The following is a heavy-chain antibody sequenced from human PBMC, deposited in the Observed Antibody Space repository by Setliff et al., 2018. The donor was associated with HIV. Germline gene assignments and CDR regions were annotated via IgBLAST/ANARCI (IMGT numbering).Heavy chain of an antibody. J-gene: IGHJ4*02. CDR2: IKQDGSDM. D-gene: IGHD6-13*01. CDR3: ATQTGFYNSHWYDY. Sequence: GGSMRLSCVASGLPFYNYWMTWLRRAPGRGLEWVANIKQDGSDMHYIESVKGRFTIFRDNAKNSLLLQMNSLRAEDTGVYYWATQTGFYNSHWYDYWGQGTMVTVSS. CDR1: GLPFYNYW. V-gene: IGHV3-7*01.